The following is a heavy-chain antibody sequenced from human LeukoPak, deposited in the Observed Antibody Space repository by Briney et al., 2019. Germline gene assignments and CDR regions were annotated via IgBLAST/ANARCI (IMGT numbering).Heavy chain of an antibody. V-gene: IGHV1-18*01. CDR3: ARDNSVRDEAWWFNP. CDR2: ISAYNGNT. D-gene: IGHD5-24*01. CDR1: GYTFTRYG. Sequence: ASVKVSCKASGYTFTRYGISWVRQAPGQGLEWMGWISAYNGNTNYAQKFQGRVTLTRDMSTSTDYLELSSLRSEDTAVYYCARDNSVRDEAWWFNPWGQGTLVTVSS. J-gene: IGHJ5*02.